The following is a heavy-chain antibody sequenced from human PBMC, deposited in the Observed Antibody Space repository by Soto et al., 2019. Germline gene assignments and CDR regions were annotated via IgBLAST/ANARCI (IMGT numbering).Heavy chain of an antibody. Sequence: GGSLRLSCAASGFTFSSYWMSWVRQAPGKGLEWVANIKQDGSEKYYVDSVKGRFTISRDNAKNSLYLQMNSLRAEDTAVYYCARDSTRRITIFGVVTGNYYMDVWGKGTTVTVSS. CDR1: GFTFSSYW. CDR3: ARDSTRRITIFGVVTGNYYMDV. V-gene: IGHV3-7*01. CDR2: IKQDGSEK. D-gene: IGHD3-3*01. J-gene: IGHJ6*03.